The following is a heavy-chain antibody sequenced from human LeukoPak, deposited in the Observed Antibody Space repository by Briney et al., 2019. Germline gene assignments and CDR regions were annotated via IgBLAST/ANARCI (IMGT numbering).Heavy chain of an antibody. D-gene: IGHD6-19*01. V-gene: IGHV3-15*01. CDR2: IKSKTDGGTT. CDR1: GFTFSNAW. J-gene: IGHJ4*02. CDR3: TTDPLQAEYSSDGL. Sequence: PGGSLRLSCAASGFTFSNAWMSWVRQAPGKGLEWVGRIKSKTDGGTTDYAAPVKGRFTISRDDSKNTLYLQMNSLKTEDTAVYYCTTDPLQAEYSSDGLWGQGTLVTVSS.